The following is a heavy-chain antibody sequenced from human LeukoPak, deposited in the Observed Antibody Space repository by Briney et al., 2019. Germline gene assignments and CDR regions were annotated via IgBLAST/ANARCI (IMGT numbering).Heavy chain of an antibody. J-gene: IGHJ3*02. CDR1: GYTLTDYY. Sequence: ASVKVSCKASGYTLTDYYMHWVRQAPGQGLEWMGRINPNSGGTNYAQKFQGRVTMTRDTSISTAYMELSRLRSDDTAVYYCARVGGDYDFWSRSDAFDIWGQGTMVTVSS. CDR2: INPNSGGT. D-gene: IGHD3-3*01. CDR3: ARVGGDYDFWSRSDAFDI. V-gene: IGHV1-2*06.